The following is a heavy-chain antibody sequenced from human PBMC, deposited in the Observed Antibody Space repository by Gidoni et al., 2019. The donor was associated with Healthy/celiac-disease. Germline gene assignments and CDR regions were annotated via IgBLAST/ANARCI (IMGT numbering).Heavy chain of an antibody. Sequence: QVQLVESGGGVVQPGRSLRLSCAASGFTFSSYGMHWVRQAPGKGLEWVAVIWYDGSNKYYADSVKGRFTISRDNSKNTLYLQMNSLRAEDTAVYYCARDWHALAVAGLFDYWGQGTLVTVSS. D-gene: IGHD6-19*01. CDR1: GFTFSSYG. CDR3: ARDWHALAVAGLFDY. J-gene: IGHJ4*02. CDR2: IWYDGSNK. V-gene: IGHV3-33*08.